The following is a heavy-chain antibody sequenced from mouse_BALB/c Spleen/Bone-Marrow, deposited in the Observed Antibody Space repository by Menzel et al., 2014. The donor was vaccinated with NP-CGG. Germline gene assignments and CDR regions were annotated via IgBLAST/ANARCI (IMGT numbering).Heavy chain of an antibody. Sequence: EVQLVESGAELVRPGALVKLSCKASGFNIKDYYMHWVKQRPEQSLERIGWIDPENGNTIYDPKFQGKASITADTSSNTAYLQLSSLTSEDTAVYYCARGNYRFAYWGQGTLVTVSA. V-gene: IGHV14-1*02. CDR1: GFNIKDYY. CDR2: IDPENGNT. D-gene: IGHD2-1*01. CDR3: ARGNYRFAY. J-gene: IGHJ3*01.